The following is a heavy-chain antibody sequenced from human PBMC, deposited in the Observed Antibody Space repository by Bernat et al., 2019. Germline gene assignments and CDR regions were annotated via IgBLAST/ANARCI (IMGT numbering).Heavy chain of an antibody. CDR1: GGTFSSYA. D-gene: IGHD5-12*01. Sequence: QVQPVQPGAEVKKPGSSVKVSCKASGGTFSSYAISWVRQAPGQGLEWMGGIIPIFATANYAQKYQGRVTITADKSTSAAYMELSSLRSEDTAVYYCAREAYSGYDCGAFDIWGQGTMVTVSS. CDR2: IIPIFATA. CDR3: AREAYSGYDCGAFDI. V-gene: IGHV1-69*06. J-gene: IGHJ3*02.